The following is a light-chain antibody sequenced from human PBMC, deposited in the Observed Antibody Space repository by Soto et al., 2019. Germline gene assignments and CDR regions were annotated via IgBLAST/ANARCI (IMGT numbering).Light chain of an antibody. CDR1: SSNIESNT. V-gene: IGLV1-44*01. CDR3: AAWDDSLSGHVV. Sequence: QSVLTQPPSTSGTPGQRVTISCSGSSSNIESNTVDWYQHLPGTAPKLLIYGNNQRPSGVPDRFSGSKSGTSASLAISGLQSEDEADYYCAAWDDSLSGHVVFGGGTQLTVL. J-gene: IGLJ2*01. CDR2: GNN.